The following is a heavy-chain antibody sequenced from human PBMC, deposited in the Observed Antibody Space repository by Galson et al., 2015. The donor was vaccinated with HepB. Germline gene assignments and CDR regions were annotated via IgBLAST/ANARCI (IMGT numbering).Heavy chain of an antibody. V-gene: IGHV3-33*01. CDR3: ARGLERDPVGDY. CDR1: GFTFSSYG. Sequence: LRLSCAASGFTFSSYGMHWVRQAPGKGLEWVAVIWYDGSNKYYADSVKGRFTISRDNSKNTLYLQMNSLRAEDTAVYYCARGLERDPVGDYWGQGTLVTVSS. CDR2: IWYDGSNK. J-gene: IGHJ4*02. D-gene: IGHD3-3*01.